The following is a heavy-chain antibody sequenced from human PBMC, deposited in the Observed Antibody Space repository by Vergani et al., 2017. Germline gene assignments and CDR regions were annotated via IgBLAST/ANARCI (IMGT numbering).Heavy chain of an antibody. CDR2: IYTSGST. CDR1: GGSISSGSYY. J-gene: IGHJ6*02. V-gene: IGHV4-61*02. CDR3: AREPPALLYYYGMDV. Sequence: QVQLQESGPGLVKPSQTLSLTCTVSGGSISSGSYYWSWIRQPAGKGLEWIGRIYTSGSTNYNPSLKSRVTMSADTSKSQFSLKLSSVTAADTAVYYCAREPPALLYYYGMDVWGQGTTVTVSS.